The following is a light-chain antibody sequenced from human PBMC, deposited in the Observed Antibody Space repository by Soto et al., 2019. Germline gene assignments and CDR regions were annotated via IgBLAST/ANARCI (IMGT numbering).Light chain of an antibody. Sequence: IVLTQCPGTLSLSPGERSAHSCMGIQIVSSNYLSWYQQKPGQAPRLLIYGASSRATGIPDRFSGSGSGTDFTLTIRRLQPEDFAAYYCQQYGYSPRTFGPGTQVEIK. V-gene: IGKV3-20*01. J-gene: IGKJ4*02. CDR1: QIVSSNY. CDR2: GAS. CDR3: QQYGYSPRT.